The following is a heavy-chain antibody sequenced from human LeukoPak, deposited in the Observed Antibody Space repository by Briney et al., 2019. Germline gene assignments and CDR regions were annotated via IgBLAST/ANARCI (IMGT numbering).Heavy chain of an antibody. CDR3: AKIGSGWSGWFDP. D-gene: IGHD6-19*01. CDR1: GFTFDDYA. CDR2: IGGSGGRT. V-gene: IGHV3-23*01. Sequence: PGGCLRLSCAASGFTFDDYAMHWVRHAPGKGLEWVSTIGGSGGRTYYADSVKGRFTISRDNSKNTLYLQMNSLRVADTAVYFCAKIGSGWSGWFDPWGQGTLVTVSS. J-gene: IGHJ5*02.